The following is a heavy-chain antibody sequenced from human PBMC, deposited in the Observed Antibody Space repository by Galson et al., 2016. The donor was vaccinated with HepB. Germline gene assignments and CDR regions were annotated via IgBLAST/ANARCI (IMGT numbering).Heavy chain of an antibody. V-gene: IGHV3-23*01. CDR1: GFTFSSYA. CDR3: ATKNSPSGGVFVY. J-gene: IGHJ4*02. D-gene: IGHD6-6*01. CDR2: MSATSGTT. Sequence: SLRLSCAASGFTFSSYAMNWVRQAPGMGLEWVSVMSATSGTTYYADSVKGRFTVSRDNSKSTLYLQMNSLRVEDTAVYFCATKNSPSGGVFVYWGQGTLVTVSS.